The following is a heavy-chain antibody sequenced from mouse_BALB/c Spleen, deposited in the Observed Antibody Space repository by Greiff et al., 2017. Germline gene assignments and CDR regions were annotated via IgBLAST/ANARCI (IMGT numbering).Heavy chain of an antibody. J-gene: IGHJ3*01. CDR2: INPSTGYT. D-gene: IGHD6-1*01. CDR3: ARGEPFAY. Sequence: VQLQQSGAELAKPGASVKMSCKASGYTFTSYWMHWVKQRPGQGLEWIGYINPSTGYTEYNQKLKDKATLTADKSSSTAYMQLSSLTSEDSAVYYCARGEPFAYWGQGTLVTVSA. V-gene: IGHV1-7*01. CDR1: GYTFTSYW.